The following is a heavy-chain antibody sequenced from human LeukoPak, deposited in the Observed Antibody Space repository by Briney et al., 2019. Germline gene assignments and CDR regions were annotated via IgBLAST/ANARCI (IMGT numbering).Heavy chain of an antibody. CDR3: ARNDSSAYDY. CDR1: GYTFTRYG. Sequence: ASVKVSCKASGYTFTRYGISWVRQAPGQGLEWMGWISAYNGYAKYAQNVQGRVTMTTDTSTSTAYMDLRSLRSDDTAVYYCARNDSSAYDYWGQGSLVTVSS. D-gene: IGHD2-15*01. V-gene: IGHV1-18*01. J-gene: IGHJ4*02. CDR2: ISAYNGYA.